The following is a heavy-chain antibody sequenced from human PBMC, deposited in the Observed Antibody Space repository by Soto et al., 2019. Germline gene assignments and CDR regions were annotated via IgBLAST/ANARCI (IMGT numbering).Heavy chain of an antibody. D-gene: IGHD3-10*01. CDR1: GGSISDYY. J-gene: IGHJ4*02. V-gene: IGHV4-59*12. CDR3: AKVRESRGPQPFDY. Sequence: SETLSLTCTVSGGSISDYYWSWIRQPPGKGLEWVGYIYHSGSTNYNPSLKSRVTISVDKSKNQFSLKLNSVTAADTAVYYCAKVRESRGPQPFDYWGQGTLVTVSS. CDR2: IYHSGST.